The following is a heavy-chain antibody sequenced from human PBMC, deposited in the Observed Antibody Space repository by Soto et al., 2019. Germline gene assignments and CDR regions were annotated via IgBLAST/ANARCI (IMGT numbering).Heavy chain of an antibody. CDR1: GFTFSSYA. D-gene: IGHD3-22*01. J-gene: IGHJ3*02. V-gene: IGHV3-23*01. CDR2: ISGSGGST. Sequence: GGSLRLSCAASGFTFSSYAMSWVRQAPGKGLEWVSAISGSGGSTYYADSVKGRFTISRDNSKNTLYLQMNSLRAEDTAVYYCAKDLGANMIVVVDAFDIWGQGTMVTVSS. CDR3: AKDLGANMIVVVDAFDI.